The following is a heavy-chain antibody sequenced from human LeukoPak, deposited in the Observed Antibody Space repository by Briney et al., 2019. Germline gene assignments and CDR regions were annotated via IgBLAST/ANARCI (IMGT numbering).Heavy chain of an antibody. Sequence: ASVKVSCKASGYTFTSYGISWVRQAPGQGLEWMGWISAYNGNTNYAQKLQGRVTMATNTSTSTAYMELRSLRSDDTAVYYCARSNPGPHYYDSSLVWFDPWGQGTLVTVSS. J-gene: IGHJ5*02. V-gene: IGHV1-18*01. CDR1: GYTFTSYG. D-gene: IGHD3-22*01. CDR2: ISAYNGNT. CDR3: ARSNPGPHYYDSSLVWFDP.